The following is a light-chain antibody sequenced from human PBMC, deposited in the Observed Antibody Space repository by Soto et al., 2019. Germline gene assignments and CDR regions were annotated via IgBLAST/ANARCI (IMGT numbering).Light chain of an antibody. J-gene: IGLJ1*01. CDR1: SSDVGGYNS. CDR3: SSYTSSSTLDV. V-gene: IGLV2-14*01. CDR2: EVS. Sequence: QSALTQPASVSGSPGQSITISCTGTSSDVGGYNSVSWYQQHPGKAPKLMIYEVSNRHSGVSNRFSGSKSGNTASLTISGLQAEDEADYYCSSYTSSSTLDVFGTGTKLTVL.